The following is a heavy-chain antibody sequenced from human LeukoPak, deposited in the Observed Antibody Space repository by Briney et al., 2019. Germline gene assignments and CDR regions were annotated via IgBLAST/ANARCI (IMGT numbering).Heavy chain of an antibody. CDR2: IYYSGST. Sequence: PSETLSLTCTVSGGSISSSSYYWGWIRQPPGKGLEWIGSIYYSGSTYYNPSLKSRVTISVDTSKNQFSLKLSSVTAADTAVYYCARDGGYYYDSSGSLRGKYFQHWGQGTLVTVSS. V-gene: IGHV4-39*07. CDR1: GGSISSSSYY. CDR3: ARDGGYYYDSSGSLRGKYFQH. J-gene: IGHJ1*01. D-gene: IGHD3-22*01.